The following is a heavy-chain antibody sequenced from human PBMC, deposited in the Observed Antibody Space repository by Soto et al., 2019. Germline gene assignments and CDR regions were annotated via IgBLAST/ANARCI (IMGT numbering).Heavy chain of an antibody. CDR3: ARGFGDQYYYAGMDV. Sequence: QVQLQESGPGLVKPSGTLSLTCAVSGGSISSSNWWSWVRQPPGKGLEWIGEIYHSGSTNYNPSLKSRVTISVDQSKNQFSLKRSSVTAADTAVYYCARGFGDQYYYAGMDVWGQGTTVTVSS. J-gene: IGHJ6*02. CDR1: GGSISSSNW. D-gene: IGHD3-10*01. CDR2: IYHSGST. V-gene: IGHV4-4*02.